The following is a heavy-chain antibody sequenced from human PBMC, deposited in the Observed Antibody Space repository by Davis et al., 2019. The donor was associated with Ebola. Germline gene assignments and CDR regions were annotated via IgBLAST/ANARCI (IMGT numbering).Heavy chain of an antibody. D-gene: IGHD3-10*01. CDR1: GGSISSYY. Sequence: PGGSLRLSCTVSGGSISSYYWSWIRQPAGKGLEWIGRIYTSGSTNYNPSLKSRVTISVDTSKNQFSLKLSSVTAADTAVYYCAREENGSGSYYYWGQGTLVTVSS. J-gene: IGHJ4*02. CDR3: AREENGSGSYYY. CDR2: IYTSGST. V-gene: IGHV4-4*07.